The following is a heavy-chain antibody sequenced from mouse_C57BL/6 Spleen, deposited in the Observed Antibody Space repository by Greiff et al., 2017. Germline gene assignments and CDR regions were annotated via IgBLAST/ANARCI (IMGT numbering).Heavy chain of an antibody. CDR2: IYPGSGST. CDR1: GYTFTSYW. D-gene: IGHD1-1*01. Sequence: QVHVKQPGAELVKPGASVKMSCKASGYTFTSYWITWVKQRPGQGLEWIGDIYPGSGSTNYNEKFKSKATLTVDTSSSTAYMQLSSLTSEDSAVYYGARSYYGSSGDYFDDWGQGTTLTVSS. J-gene: IGHJ2*01. V-gene: IGHV1-55*01. CDR3: ARSYYGSSGDYFDD.